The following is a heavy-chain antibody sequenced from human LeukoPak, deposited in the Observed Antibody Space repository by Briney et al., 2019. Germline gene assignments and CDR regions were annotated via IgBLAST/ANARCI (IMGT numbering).Heavy chain of an antibody. CDR3: ARDPLVGWFDP. V-gene: IGHV4-59*01. Sequence: PSETLSLTCTVSGGSISSYYWSWIRQPPGKGLEWIGYIYHSGSTNYNPSLKSRVTISVDTSKNQFSLKLSSVTAADTAVYYCARDPLVGWFDPWGQGTLVTVSS. J-gene: IGHJ5*02. CDR1: GGSISSYY. CDR2: IYHSGST.